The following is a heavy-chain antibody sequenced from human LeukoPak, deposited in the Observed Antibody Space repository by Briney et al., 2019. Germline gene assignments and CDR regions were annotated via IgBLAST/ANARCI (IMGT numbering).Heavy chain of an antibody. D-gene: IGHD6-13*01. V-gene: IGHV1-69*06. CDR2: IIPIFGTA. J-gene: IGHJ6*03. CDR3: ARALAAAAYMDV. Sequence: GASVKVSCKASGGTFSSYAISWVRQAPGQGLEWMGGIIPIFGTANYAQKFQGRVTITADKSTSTAYMELSSLRSEDTAVYYCARALAAAAYMDVWGKGTTVTVSS. CDR1: GGTFSSYA.